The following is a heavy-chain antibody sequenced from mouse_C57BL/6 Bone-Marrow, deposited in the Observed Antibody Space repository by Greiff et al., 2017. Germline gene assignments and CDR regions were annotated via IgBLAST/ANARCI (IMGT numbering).Heavy chain of an antibody. CDR2: IDPETGGT. J-gene: IGHJ3*01. CDR1: GYTFTDYE. V-gene: IGHV1-15*01. CDR3: TYGNPAWFAY. D-gene: IGHD2-1*01. Sequence: QVQLQQSGAELVRPGASVTLSCKASGYTFTDYEMHWVKQTPVHGLEWIGAIDPETGGTAYNQKFKGKAILTADKSSSTAYMVLRSLTSEDSAVYYCTYGNPAWFAYWGQGTLVTVSA.